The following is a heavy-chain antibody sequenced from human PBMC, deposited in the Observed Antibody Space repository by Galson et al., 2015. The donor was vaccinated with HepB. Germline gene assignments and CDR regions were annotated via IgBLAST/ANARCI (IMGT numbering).Heavy chain of an antibody. J-gene: IGHJ5*02. V-gene: IGHV1-69*13. CDR1: GGTFSSYA. Sequence: SVKVSCKASGGTFSSYAISWVRQAPGQGLEWMGGIIPIFGTANYAQKFQGRVTITADESTSTAYMELSSLRSEDTAVYYCARDPSIAARLTGGGVSGPVNWFDPWGQGTLVTVSS. CDR3: ARDPSIAARLTGGGVSGPVNWFDP. D-gene: IGHD6-6*01. CDR2: IIPIFGTA.